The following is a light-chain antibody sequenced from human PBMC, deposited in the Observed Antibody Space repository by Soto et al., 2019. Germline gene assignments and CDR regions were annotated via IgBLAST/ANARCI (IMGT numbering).Light chain of an antibody. V-gene: IGLV1-51*01. CDR1: SSNIGNNY. CDR3: GTWESSRNWV. CDR2: DNI. Sequence: QSVLTQSPSVSAAPGQTVTISCSGTSSNIGNNYVSWYQLLPETAHKLLIYDNIKRPSGIPDRFSGSKSGTSATLVITGLQTGDEADYYCGTWESSRNWVFGGGTKLTVL. J-gene: IGLJ3*02.